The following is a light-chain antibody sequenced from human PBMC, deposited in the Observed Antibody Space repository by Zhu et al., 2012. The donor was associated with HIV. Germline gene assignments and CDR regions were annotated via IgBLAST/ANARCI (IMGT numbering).Light chain of an antibody. CDR2: GAS. Sequence: EVVLTQSPDTLSLSPGDRATLACRASQSVSSNYLIWYQQKPGQAPRPLIYGASDRASGVPDRFSGSGSGTEFTLTISSLQPDDFATYYCQHYNTYPWTFGQGTRLEIK. V-gene: IGKV3-20*01. CDR1: QSVSSNY. J-gene: IGKJ2*02. CDR3: QHYNTYPWT.